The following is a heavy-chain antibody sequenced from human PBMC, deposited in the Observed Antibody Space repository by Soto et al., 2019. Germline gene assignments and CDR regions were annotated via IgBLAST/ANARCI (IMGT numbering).Heavy chain of an antibody. D-gene: IGHD3-3*01. CDR1: GFTFSSYE. V-gene: IGHV3-48*03. Sequence: GGSLRLSCAAPGFTFSSYEMNWVRQAPGKGLEWVSYISSSGSTVHSADSVKGRFTISRDNAKNSLYLQMSSLRAEDTAVYYCARDQSGFLDYWGQGTLVTVSS. CDR2: ISSSGSTV. J-gene: IGHJ4*02. CDR3: ARDQSGFLDY.